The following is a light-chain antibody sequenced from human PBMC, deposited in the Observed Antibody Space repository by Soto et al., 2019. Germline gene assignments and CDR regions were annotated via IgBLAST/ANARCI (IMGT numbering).Light chain of an antibody. CDR2: DVS. V-gene: IGLV2-14*01. J-gene: IGLJ1*01. Sequence: QSALTQPASVSGSPGQSITISCTGTSSDVGGYDYVSWYQQHPGKAPKLIIFDVSNRPSGVSDRFSGSKSGNTASLTISGLQAEDEADYYCSSYRASSTGVFGTGTK. CDR3: SSYRASSTGV. CDR1: SSDVGGYDY.